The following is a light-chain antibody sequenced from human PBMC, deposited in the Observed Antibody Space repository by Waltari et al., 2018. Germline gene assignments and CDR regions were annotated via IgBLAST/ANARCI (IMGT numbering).Light chain of an antibody. V-gene: IGLV2-11*01. J-gene: IGLJ1*01. Sequence: QSALTQPRSVSGSPGQSVTIPCTRTSSDVGGYNYVSWYQQHTGKAPKLMIYDVSKRPSGVPDRFSGSKSGNTASLTISGLQAEDEADYYCCSYAGSYTYVFGTGTKVTVL. CDR3: CSYAGSYTYV. CDR1: SSDVGGYNY. CDR2: DVS.